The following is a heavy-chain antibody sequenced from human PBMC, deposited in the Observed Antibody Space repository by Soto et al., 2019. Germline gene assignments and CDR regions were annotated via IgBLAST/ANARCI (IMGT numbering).Heavy chain of an antibody. CDR1: GFTFSSYS. D-gene: IGHD3-10*01. Sequence: GGSLRLSCAASGFTFSSYSMNWVRQAPGKGLEWVSSISSSSSYIYYADSVKGRFTISRDNAKNSLYLQMNSLRAEDTAVYYCLGEEXVGRGYYYYGMDVWGQGTTVTVSS. CDR2: ISSSSSYI. J-gene: IGHJ6*02. V-gene: IGHV3-21*01. CDR3: LGEEXVGRGYYYYGMDV.